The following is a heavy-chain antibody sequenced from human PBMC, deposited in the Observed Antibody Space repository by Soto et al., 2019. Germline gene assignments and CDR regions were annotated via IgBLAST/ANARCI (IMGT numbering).Heavy chain of an antibody. CDR2: IYYSGST. V-gene: IGHV4-59*08. J-gene: IGHJ3*02. Sequence: PSETLSLTCTVSGGSISSYYWSWIRQPPGKGLEWIGYIYYSGSTNYNPSLKSRVTISVDTSKNQFSLKLSSVTAADTAVYYCATGAYYYGSGSSPYDAFDILGQGTMVTVSS. CDR3: ATGAYYYGSGSSPYDAFDI. CDR1: GGSISSYY. D-gene: IGHD3-10*01.